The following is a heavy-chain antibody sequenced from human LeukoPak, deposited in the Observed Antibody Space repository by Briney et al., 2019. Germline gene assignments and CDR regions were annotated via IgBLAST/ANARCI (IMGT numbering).Heavy chain of an antibody. CDR2: IRSDGTDT. V-gene: IGHV3-74*03. J-gene: IGHJ5*02. CDR3: ARGLSTNYYNWFDP. D-gene: IGHD1-7*01. Sequence: PGGSLRLSCAASGFTFSTYLMHWVRQAPGKGLVWVSSIRSDGTDTKYVDSVKGRFTISRDNAKNTLYLQMNSLRVEDTAIYYCARGLSTNYYNWFDPWGQGTLVTVSS. CDR1: GFTFSTYL.